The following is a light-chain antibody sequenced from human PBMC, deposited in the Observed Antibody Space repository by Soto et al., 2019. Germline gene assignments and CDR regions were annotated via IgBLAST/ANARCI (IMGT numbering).Light chain of an antibody. CDR2: RNN. V-gene: IGLV1-47*01. Sequence: QSVLTQPPSASGTPGQRVTISCSGSSSNIGSNYVYWYQQLPGTAPKLRIYRNNQRPSGVPDRFSGSKSGTSASLAISGLRSEDEADYYFAAWDDSLRGVFGTGTKLTVL. J-gene: IGLJ1*01. CDR1: SSNIGSNY. CDR3: AAWDDSLRGV.